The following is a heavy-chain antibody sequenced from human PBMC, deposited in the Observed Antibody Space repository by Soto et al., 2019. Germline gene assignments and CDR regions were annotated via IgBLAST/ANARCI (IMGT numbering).Heavy chain of an antibody. CDR3: ARSAGIATNYYYYYGMDV. V-gene: IGHV4-31*03. CDR1: GGSISSGGYY. J-gene: IGHJ6*02. CDR2: IYYSGST. Sequence: SETLCLTCTVSGGSISSGGYYWSWIRQHPGKGLEWIGYIYYSGSTYYNPSLKSRVTISVDTSKNQFSLKLSSVTAADTAVYYCARSAGIATNYYYYYGMDVWGQGTTVTVSS. D-gene: IGHD6-13*01.